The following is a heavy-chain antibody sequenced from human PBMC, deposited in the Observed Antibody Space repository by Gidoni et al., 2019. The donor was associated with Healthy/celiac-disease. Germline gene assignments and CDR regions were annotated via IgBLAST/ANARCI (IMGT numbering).Heavy chain of an antibody. D-gene: IGHD2-2*03. CDR1: GGSISSYY. J-gene: IGHJ5*02. CDR3: ASGYVEYNWFDP. Sequence: QVQLQESGPGRVKPSETLSLTCTVYGGSISSYYWSWIRQPPGKGLEWIGYIYYSGSTTYPPSLKSRVTISVDTSKNQFSLKLSSVTAADTAVYYCASGYVEYNWFDPWGQGTLVTVSS. V-gene: IGHV4-59*01. CDR2: IYYSGST.